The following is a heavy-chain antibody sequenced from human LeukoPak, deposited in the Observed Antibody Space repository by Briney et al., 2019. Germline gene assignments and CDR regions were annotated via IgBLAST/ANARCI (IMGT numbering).Heavy chain of an antibody. V-gene: IGHV4-31*03. CDR1: GGSISSGGYY. J-gene: IGHJ4*02. CDR3: AGQILYDGSSFAY. CDR2: IYYSGST. Sequence: SETLSLTCTVSGGSISSGGYYWSWIRQHPGKGLEWIGYIYYSGSTYYNPSLKSRVTISVDTSKNQFSLQLSSVTAADTAVYYWAGQILYDGSSFAYGGKGTLVTVS. D-gene: IGHD3-22*01.